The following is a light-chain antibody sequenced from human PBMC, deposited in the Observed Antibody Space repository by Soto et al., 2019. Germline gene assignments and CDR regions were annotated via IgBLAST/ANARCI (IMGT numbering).Light chain of an antibody. CDR2: SDD. V-gene: IGLV1-44*01. CDR3: AAWGDSLNTWV. Sequence: QSVLTQPPSASATPGQTVTISCSGSSSNIGSNAVSWYQHFPGTAPKVLIYSDDQWSSGVPDRFSGSKSGTSASLAISGLQAEDEADYFCAAWGDSLNTWVFGGGTKVTVL. CDR1: SSNIGSNA. J-gene: IGLJ3*02.